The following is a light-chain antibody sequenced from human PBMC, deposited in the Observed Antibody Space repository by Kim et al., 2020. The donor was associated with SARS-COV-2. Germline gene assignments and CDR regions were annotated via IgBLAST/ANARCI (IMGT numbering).Light chain of an antibody. V-gene: IGKV3-11*01. CDR2: DSS. Sequence: EIVLTQSPASLSLSPGERATLSCRASQSVTRYLAWYQQKPGQAPRLLIYDSSNRATGIPARFSGSGSGTDFTLTISSLEAEDFAVYYCQQRTNWPFTFGGGTKLEI. CDR3: QQRTNWPFT. CDR1: QSVTRY. J-gene: IGKJ4*01.